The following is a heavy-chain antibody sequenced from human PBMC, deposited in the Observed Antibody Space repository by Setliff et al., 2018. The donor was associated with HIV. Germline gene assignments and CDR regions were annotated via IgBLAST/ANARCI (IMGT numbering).Heavy chain of an antibody. CDR2: IFYSGST. CDR1: SGSISSYY. Sequence: SETLSLTCTVSSGSISSYYWVWIRQPPGKGLEWIGHIFYSGSTNHNPSLKSRVTISVDTSKNQFSLKLSSVTAADTAVYYCARGKWLVQHFYSYYMDVWGKGTTVTVSS. CDR3: ARGKWLVQHFYSYYMDV. D-gene: IGHD6-19*01. V-gene: IGHV4-59*01. J-gene: IGHJ6*03.